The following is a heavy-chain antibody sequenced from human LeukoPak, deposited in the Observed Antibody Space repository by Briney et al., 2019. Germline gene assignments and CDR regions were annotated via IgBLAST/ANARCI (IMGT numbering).Heavy chain of an antibody. V-gene: IGHV4-61*02. Sequence: PSQTRSLTCTVSGGSISSGSYYWSWIRQPAGKGLEWIGRIYTSGSTNYNPSLKSRVTISVDTSKNQFSLKLNSVTAADTAVYYCARDQKGPFDYWGQGTLVTVSS. CDR1: GGSISSGSYY. CDR2: IYTSGST. CDR3: ARDQKGPFDY. J-gene: IGHJ4*02.